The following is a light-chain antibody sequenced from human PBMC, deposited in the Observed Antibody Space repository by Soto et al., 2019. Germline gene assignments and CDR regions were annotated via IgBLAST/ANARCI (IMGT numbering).Light chain of an antibody. CDR3: QQRSSWPS. CDR2: GAS. V-gene: IGKV3-11*01. J-gene: IGKJ5*01. CDR1: QSVSSN. Sequence: EIVLTQSPGTLSLSPGERSTLSCRASQSVSSNLAWYQQKPGQAPRLLIYGASSRATGIPDRFSGSGSGTDFTLTISSLEPEDFAVYHCQQRSSWPSFGQGTRLEIK.